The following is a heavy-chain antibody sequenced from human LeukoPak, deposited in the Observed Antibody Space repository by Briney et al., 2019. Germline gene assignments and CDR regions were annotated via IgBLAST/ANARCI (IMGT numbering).Heavy chain of an antibody. D-gene: IGHD5-24*01. CDR1: GFTFSSCS. CDR3: ADVEASGGMATGV. CDR2: ISGSGGST. Sequence: GGSLRLSCAASGFTFSSCSMTWVRQAPGKGLEWVSAISGSGGSTYYADSVKGRFTISRVNSKNTPYLQMTSLRAAANAVYCCADVEASGGMATGVWGKGTTVTVSS. V-gene: IGHV3-23*01. J-gene: IGHJ6*04.